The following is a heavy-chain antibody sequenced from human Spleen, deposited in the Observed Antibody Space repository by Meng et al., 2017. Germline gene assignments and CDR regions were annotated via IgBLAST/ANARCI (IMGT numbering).Heavy chain of an antibody. CDR1: GGSFSDYY. V-gene: IGHV4-34*01. CDR2: INHSGST. J-gene: IGHJ4*02. Sequence: QVQLAEWGAGLLKPSEPLSLTCAVYGGSFSDYYWSWIRQPPGKGLEWIGEINHSGSTNYNPSLESRATISVDTSQNNLSLKLSSVTAADSAVYYCARGPTTMAHDFDYWGQGTLVTVSS. CDR3: ARGPTTMAHDFDY. D-gene: IGHD4-11*01.